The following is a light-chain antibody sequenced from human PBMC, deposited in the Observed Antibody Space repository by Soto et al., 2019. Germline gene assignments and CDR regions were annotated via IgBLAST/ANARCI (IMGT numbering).Light chain of an antibody. J-gene: IGKJ1*01. Sequence: IVLTQSPANLSSFRGDRVTLSCRNLAWYQQKPGQAPRPLIYGVSIRAAGIPARFSASGSGTDFTLTISDVQPEDFALYYCHQRQSWPRTFGQGTKVDIK. V-gene: IGKV3-11*01. CDR3: HQRQSWPRT. CDR2: GVS.